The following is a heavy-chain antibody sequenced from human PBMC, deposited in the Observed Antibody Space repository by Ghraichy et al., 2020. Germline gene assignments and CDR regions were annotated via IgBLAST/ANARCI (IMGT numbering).Heavy chain of an antibody. CDR1: GYTFTSYG. V-gene: IGHV1-18*01. J-gene: IGHJ4*02. CDR3: ARTRSPYVLLWFGELDYFDY. Sequence: ASVKVSCKASGYTFTSYGISWVRQAPGQGLEWMGWISAYNGNTNYAQKLQGRVTMTTDTSTSTAYMELRSLRSDDTAVYYCARTRSPYVLLWFGELDYFDYWGQGTLVTVSS. CDR2: ISAYNGNT. D-gene: IGHD3-10*01.